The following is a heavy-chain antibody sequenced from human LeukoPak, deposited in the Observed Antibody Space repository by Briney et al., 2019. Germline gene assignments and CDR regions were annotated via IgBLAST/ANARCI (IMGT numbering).Heavy chain of an antibody. CDR3: ARFSTVLGSVKYDFWTDDAFDL. CDR1: GGSVSSYT. V-gene: IGHV1-69*05. J-gene: IGHJ3*01. CDR2: VVPFFGAT. D-gene: IGHD3/OR15-3a*01. Sequence: SVKVSCTASGGSVSSYTINWVRRAPGQGLEWMGGVVPFFGATNYAQKFRGRLTISTDESAATAYMELSSLKSDDTAMYYCARFSTVLGSVKYDFWTDDAFDLWGQGTLVTVSP.